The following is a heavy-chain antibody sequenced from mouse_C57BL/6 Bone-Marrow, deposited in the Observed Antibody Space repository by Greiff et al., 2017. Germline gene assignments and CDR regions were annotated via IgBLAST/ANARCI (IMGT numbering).Heavy chain of an antibody. J-gene: IGHJ4*01. D-gene: IGHD1-1*01. CDR1: GFTFSSYG. V-gene: IGHV5-6*01. Sequence: EVMLVESGGDLVKPGGSLKLSCAASGFTFSSYGMSWVRQTPDKRLEWVATISSGGSYTYYPDSVQGRFTIPRDNAKNTLYLQMSSLKSEDTAMYYCARINYYGSSYPYYAMDYWGKGSSVTVSS. CDR3: ARINYYGSSYPYYAMDY. CDR2: ISSGGSYT.